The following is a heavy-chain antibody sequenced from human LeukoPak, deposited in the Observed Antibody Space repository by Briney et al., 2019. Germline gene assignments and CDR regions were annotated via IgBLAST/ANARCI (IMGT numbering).Heavy chain of an antibody. J-gene: IGHJ6*03. CDR3: ARLSGLDDFSPQAYYYYMDV. CDR2: IYPGDSDT. V-gene: IGHV5-51*01. CDR1: GYSFTSYW. D-gene: IGHD3-3*01. Sequence: GESLKISCKGSGYSFTSYWIGWVRQMPGKGLEWMGIIYPGDSDTRYSPSFQGQVTISADKSISTAYLQWSSLKASDTAMYYCARLSGLDDFSPQAYYYYMDVWGKGTTVTVSS.